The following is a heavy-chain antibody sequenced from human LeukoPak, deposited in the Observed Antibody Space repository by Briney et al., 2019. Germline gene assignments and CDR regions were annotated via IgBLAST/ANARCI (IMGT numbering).Heavy chain of an antibody. CDR1: GYTFTSYA. D-gene: IGHD4-11*01. Sequence: ASVKVSCKASGYTFTSYAMHWVRQAPGQRLEWMGWINAGNGNTKYSQKFQGRVTITRDTSASTAYMELSSLRSEDTAVYYCARDQTRVTQYYYYYYMDVWGKGTTVTVSS. J-gene: IGHJ6*03. CDR2: INAGNGNT. V-gene: IGHV1-3*01. CDR3: ARDQTRVTQYYYYYYMDV.